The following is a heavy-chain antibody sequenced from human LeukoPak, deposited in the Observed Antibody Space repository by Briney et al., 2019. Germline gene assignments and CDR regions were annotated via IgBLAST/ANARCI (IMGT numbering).Heavy chain of an antibody. CDR1: GGSFSGYY. D-gene: IGHD2-21*02. CDR2: INHSGST. Sequence: SETLSLTCAVYGGSFSGYYWSWIRQPPGKGLEWIGEINHSGSTNYNPSLKSRVTISVDTSKNQFSLKLSSVTAADTAVYYCARGGFVVVTAFFFDYWGQGTLVTDSS. CDR3: ARGGFVVVTAFFFDY. V-gene: IGHV4-34*01. J-gene: IGHJ4*02.